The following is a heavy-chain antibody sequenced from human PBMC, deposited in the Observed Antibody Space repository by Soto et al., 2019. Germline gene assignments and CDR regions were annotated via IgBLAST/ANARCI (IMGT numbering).Heavy chain of an antibody. CDR1: GGSISSYY. J-gene: IGHJ5*02. D-gene: IGHD3-22*01. CDR2: IYYSGST. CDR3: ARARHYYDSSGYNWFDP. Sequence: PSETLSLTCPVSGGSISSYYWSWIRQPPGKGLEWIGYIYYSGSTNYNPSLKSRVTISVDTSKNQFSLKLSSVTAADTAVYYCARARHYYDSSGYNWFDPWGQGTLVTVSS. V-gene: IGHV4-59*01.